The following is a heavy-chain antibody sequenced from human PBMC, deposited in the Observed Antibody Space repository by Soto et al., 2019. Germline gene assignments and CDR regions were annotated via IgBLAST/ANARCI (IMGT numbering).Heavy chain of an antibody. J-gene: IGHJ3*01. CDR2: ISGSGVGT. Sequence: EVQLLESGGGLVQPGGTLRLSCAASGFTFSSYDMSWVRQAPGKGLEWVSAISGSGVGTFYAESVKGRFTISRDNSKNTLYVQMNSLRVEDTAIYYCAKEGDAWTNGYFDLWGQGTMVTVSS. CDR1: GFTFSSYD. V-gene: IGHV3-23*01. D-gene: IGHD2-8*01. CDR3: AKEGDAWTNGYFDL.